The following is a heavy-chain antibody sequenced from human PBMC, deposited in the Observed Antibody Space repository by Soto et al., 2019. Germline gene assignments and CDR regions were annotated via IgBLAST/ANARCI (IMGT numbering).Heavy chain of an antibody. Sequence: PSETLSLTCAVSGGSISSSNWWSWVRQPPGKGLEWIGEIYHSGSTNYNPSLKSRVTISVDKSKNQFSLKLSSVTAADTAVYYCARDGQQLVMGMGFDPWGQGTLVTAPQ. CDR1: GGSISSSNW. CDR3: ARDGQQLVMGMGFDP. J-gene: IGHJ5*02. CDR2: IYHSGST. D-gene: IGHD6-13*01. V-gene: IGHV4-4*02.